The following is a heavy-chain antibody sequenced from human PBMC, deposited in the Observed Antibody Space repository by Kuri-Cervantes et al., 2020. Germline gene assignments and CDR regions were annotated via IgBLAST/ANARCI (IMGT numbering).Heavy chain of an antibody. CDR1: GYTLTELS. D-gene: IGHD3-3*01. CDR3: ARGGGRFLEWLFYRLDY. J-gene: IGHJ4*02. CDR2: FDPEDGET. V-gene: IGHV1-24*01. Sequence: ASVKVSCKVSGYTLTELSMHWVRQAPGKGLEWMGGFDPEDGETIYAQKFQGRVTMTRDTSTSTVYMELSSLRSEDTAVYYCARGGGRFLEWLFYRLDYWGQGTLVTVSS.